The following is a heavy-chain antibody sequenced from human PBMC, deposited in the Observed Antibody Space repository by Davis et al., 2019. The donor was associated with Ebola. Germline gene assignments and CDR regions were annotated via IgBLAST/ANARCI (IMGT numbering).Heavy chain of an antibody. V-gene: IGHV4-59*01. CDR2: IYYSGST. J-gene: IGHJ4*02. CDR1: GGSISSYY. D-gene: IGHD6-19*01. CDR3: ARDIAVAPLSY. Sequence: SETLSLTCTVSGGSISSYYWSWIRQPPGKGLEWIGYIYYSGSTNYNPSLKSRVTISVDTSKNQFSLKLSSVTAADTAVYYCARDIAVAPLSYWGQGTLVTVSS.